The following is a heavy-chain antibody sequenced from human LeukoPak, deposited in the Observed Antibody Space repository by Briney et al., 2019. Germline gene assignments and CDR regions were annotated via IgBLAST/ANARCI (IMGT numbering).Heavy chain of an antibody. Sequence: GGSLRLSCGASGFTFGSYGMHWVRQAPDKGLEWVAVISYDGNNKYYADSVKGRFTISRDNSKNTLYLQMNSLRAEDTAVYYCAKDHRYYDILTGYFYFDYWGQGTLVTVSS. J-gene: IGHJ4*02. V-gene: IGHV3-30*18. CDR2: ISYDGNNK. CDR1: GFTFGSYG. D-gene: IGHD3-9*01. CDR3: AKDHRYYDILTGYFYFDY.